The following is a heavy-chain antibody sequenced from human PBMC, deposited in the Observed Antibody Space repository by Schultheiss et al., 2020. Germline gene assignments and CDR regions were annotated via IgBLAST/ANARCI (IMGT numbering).Heavy chain of an antibody. D-gene: IGHD2-21*02. CDR2: IRSRAKVNAT. CDR1: GFKFVDSP. J-gene: IGHJ6*03. CDR3: AVTARPYYYYYMDV. Sequence: GGSLRLSCTMSGFKFVDSPIHWVRQASGKGLEWVGRIRSRAKVNATSYAESVKGRFIISIDDSKNTAYLQMNSLKTEDTAVYYCAVTARPYYYYYMDVWGKGTTVTVSS. V-gene: IGHV3-73*01.